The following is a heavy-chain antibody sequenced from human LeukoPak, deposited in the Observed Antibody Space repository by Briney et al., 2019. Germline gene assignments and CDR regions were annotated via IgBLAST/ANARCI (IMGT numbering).Heavy chain of an antibody. Sequence: ASVKVSCKASGGTFSSYAISWVRQAPGQGLEWMGIINPSGGSTSYAQKFQGRVTMTRDTSTSTVYMELSSLRSEDTAVYYCARSPTGPFGVVIDNWFDPWGQGTLVTVSS. V-gene: IGHV1-46*01. CDR1: GGTFSSYA. CDR2: INPSGGST. CDR3: ARSPTGPFGVVIDNWFDP. D-gene: IGHD3-3*01. J-gene: IGHJ5*02.